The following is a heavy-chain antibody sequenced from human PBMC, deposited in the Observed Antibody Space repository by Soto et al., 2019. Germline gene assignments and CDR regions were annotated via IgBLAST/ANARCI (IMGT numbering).Heavy chain of an antibody. V-gene: IGHV3-30*18. J-gene: IGHJ6*02. CDR2: ISYDGSNK. CDR3: AKDGPLPLLWFGESKAQYYYYGMDV. Sequence: SLILSCAASGFTFSSYGMHWVRQAPGKGLEWVAVISYDGSNKYYADSVKGRFTISRDNSKNTLYLQMNSLRAEDTAVYYCAKDGPLPLLWFGESKAQYYYYGMDVWGQGTTVTVSS. D-gene: IGHD3-10*01. CDR1: GFTFSSYG.